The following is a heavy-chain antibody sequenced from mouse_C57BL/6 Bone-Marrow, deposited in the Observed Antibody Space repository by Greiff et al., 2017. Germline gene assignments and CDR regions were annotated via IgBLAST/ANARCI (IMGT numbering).Heavy chain of an antibody. CDR1: GYTFTSYW. V-gene: IGHV1-72*01. CDR3: ARSKVGRTRAMDY. J-gene: IGHJ4*01. Sequence: QVQLQQPGAELVKPGASVKLSCKASGYTFTSYWMPWVKQRPGRGLEWIGRIDPNSGGTKYNEKFKSQATLTVDKPSSPAYMQLSSLASEDSAVYYCARSKVGRTRAMDYWGQGTSVTVSS. CDR2: IDPNSGGT.